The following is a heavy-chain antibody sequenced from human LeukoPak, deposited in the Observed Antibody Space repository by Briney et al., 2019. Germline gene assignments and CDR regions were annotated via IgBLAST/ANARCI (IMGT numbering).Heavy chain of an antibody. CDR3: ARVGVTMVRGVGQFDY. V-gene: IGHV3-30*02. CDR1: GFTFSSYG. J-gene: IGHJ4*02. D-gene: IGHD3-10*01. CDR2: IRYDGSDK. Sequence: GGSLRLSCAASGFTFSSYGMHWVRQAPGKGLEWVAFIRYDGSDKYYADSVKGRFTISRDNAKNSLYLQMNSLRAEDTAVYYCARVGVTMVRGVGQFDYWGQGTLVTVSS.